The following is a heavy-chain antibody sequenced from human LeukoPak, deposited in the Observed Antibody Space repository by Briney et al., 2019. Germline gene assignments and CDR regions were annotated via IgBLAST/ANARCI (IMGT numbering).Heavy chain of an antibody. CDR2: IWSDGSVK. CDR1: GFIFSTYG. CDR3: ATETENSNYDAFDI. V-gene: IGHV3-33*01. Sequence: GGSLRLFCAASGFIFSTYGLHWVRQAPGKGLEWVAVIWSDGSVKYYADSVKGRSTISRDNSKNSLYLHMNSLSAEDTALYFCATETENSNYDAFDIWGQGTLVTVSS. J-gene: IGHJ3*02. D-gene: IGHD4-11*01.